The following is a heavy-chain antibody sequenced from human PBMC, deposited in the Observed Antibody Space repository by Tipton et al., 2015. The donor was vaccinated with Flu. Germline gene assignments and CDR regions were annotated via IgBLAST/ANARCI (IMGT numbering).Heavy chain of an antibody. CDR1: GFTFSSYS. J-gene: IGHJ4*02. CDR3: ARDPIGSGGTCDFSFDY. V-gene: IGHV3-21*01. D-gene: IGHD2-15*01. Sequence: SLRLSCAASGFTFSSYSVSWVRQAPGKGLEWVSSISSSSTYIYYADSVKGRFTISRDNAKNSLYLQMNSLRAEDTAVYYCARDPIGSGGTCDFSFDYGGQGTLVTVSS. CDR2: ISSSSTYI.